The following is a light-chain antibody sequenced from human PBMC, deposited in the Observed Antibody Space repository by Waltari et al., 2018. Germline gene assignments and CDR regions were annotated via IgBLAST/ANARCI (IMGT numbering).Light chain of an antibody. CDR2: WAS. CDR1: QSVLYNSDNKNY. Sequence: DIVMTQSPDSLAVSLGARATINCKSRQSVLYNSDNKNYLAWYQQKPGQPPKLLIYWASIQESGVPDRFSGSGSGTDFTLTISSLQAEDVAVYYCQQYYSIPRTYGQGTKLEIK. V-gene: IGKV4-1*01. J-gene: IGKJ2*02. CDR3: QQYYSIPRT.